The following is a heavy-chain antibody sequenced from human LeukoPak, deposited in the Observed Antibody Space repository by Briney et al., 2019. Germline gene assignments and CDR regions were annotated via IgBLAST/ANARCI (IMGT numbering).Heavy chain of an antibody. CDR1: GFTFSSYW. D-gene: IGHD2/OR15-2a*01. CDR2: IKQDGSEK. CDR3: VKVFLARGLKANDVFDV. Sequence: PGGSLRLSCAASGFTFSSYWMSWVRQAPGKGLEWVANIKQDGSEKYYVDSVKGRFTISRDSAKNSLYLQMNSLRPEDTALYYCVKVFLARGLKANDVFDVWGQGTMVTVSS. V-gene: IGHV3-7*03. J-gene: IGHJ3*01.